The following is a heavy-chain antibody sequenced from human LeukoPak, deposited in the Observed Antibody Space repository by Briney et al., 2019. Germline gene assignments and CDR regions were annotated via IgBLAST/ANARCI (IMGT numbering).Heavy chain of an antibody. CDR1: GYTFTSYY. CDR2: INPSGGST. D-gene: IGHD3-22*01. CDR3: AGYYYDSSGRYAFDI. Sequence: ASVKVSCKASGYTFTSYYMHWVRQAPGQGLEWMGIINPSGGSTSYAQKFQGRVTMTRDTSTSTVYMELSSLRSEDTAVYYCAGYYYDSSGRYAFDIWGQGTMVTVSS. V-gene: IGHV1-46*01. J-gene: IGHJ3*02.